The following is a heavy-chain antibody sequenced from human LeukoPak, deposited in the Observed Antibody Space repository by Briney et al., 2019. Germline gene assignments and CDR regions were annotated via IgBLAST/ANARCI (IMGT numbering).Heavy chain of an antibody. CDR1: GFTFSTYA. J-gene: IGHJ4*02. D-gene: IGHD2-21*02. CDR3: AKGGHDFNPFYW. CDR2: IKGGGGDP. Sequence: GGSLRLSCAAPGFTFSTYAMGWVRQAPGKGLEWVSSIKGGGGDPFYADSVKGRFTMSRDNSKNTLFLQLDSLRAEDSAVYYCAKGGHDFNPFYWWGQGTLVTVSS. V-gene: IGHV3-23*01.